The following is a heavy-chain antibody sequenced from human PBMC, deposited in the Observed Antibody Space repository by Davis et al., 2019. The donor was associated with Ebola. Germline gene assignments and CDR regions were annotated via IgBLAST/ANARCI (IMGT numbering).Heavy chain of an antibody. Sequence: GGSLRLSCAASGFTVSSNYMSWVRQAPGKGLEWVSVIYSGGSTYYADSVKGRFTISRDNSKNTLYLQMNSLRAEDTAVYYCARDKYSYGSANYYTNYFDYWGQGTLVTVSS. J-gene: IGHJ4*02. CDR2: IYSGGST. CDR3: ARDKYSYGSANYYTNYFDY. D-gene: IGHD3-10*01. CDR1: GFTVSSNY. V-gene: IGHV3-53*01.